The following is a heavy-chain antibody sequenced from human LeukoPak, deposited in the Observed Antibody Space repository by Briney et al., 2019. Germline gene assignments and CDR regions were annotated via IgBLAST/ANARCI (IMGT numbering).Heavy chain of an antibody. Sequence: GGSLRLSCAASGFTFSSYWMHWVRQAPGRGLVWVSRINSDGSSTSYADSVKGRFTISRDNAKNTLYLQMNSLRAEDTAVYYCARGLGCSSTSCYYYYYYMEVWGKGTTVTVSS. V-gene: IGHV3-74*01. J-gene: IGHJ6*03. CDR2: INSDGSST. CDR3: ARGLGCSSTSCYYYYYYMEV. CDR1: GFTFSSYW. D-gene: IGHD2-2*01.